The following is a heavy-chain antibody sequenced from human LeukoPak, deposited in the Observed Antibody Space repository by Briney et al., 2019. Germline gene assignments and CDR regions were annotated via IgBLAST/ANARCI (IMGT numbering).Heavy chain of an antibody. CDR3: ASGYSSSWYFEYYGMDV. CDR1: GGSFSGYY. CDR2: INHSGST. V-gene: IGHV4-34*01. Sequence: PSETLSLTRAVYGGSFSGYYWSWIRQPPGKGLEWIGEINHSGSTNYNPSLKSRVTISVDTSKNQFSLKLSSVTAADTAVYYCASGYSSSWYFEYYGMDVWGQGTTVTVSS. D-gene: IGHD6-13*01. J-gene: IGHJ6*02.